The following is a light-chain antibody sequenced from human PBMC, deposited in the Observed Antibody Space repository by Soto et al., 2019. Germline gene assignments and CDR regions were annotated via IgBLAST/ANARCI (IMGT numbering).Light chain of an antibody. CDR2: AAS. J-gene: IGKJ1*01. V-gene: IGKV1-27*01. Sequence: DVQMTQSPSSLSASVGDRVTITCRASQGISTSLAWYQQKPGKIPTLLIYAASTLQSGVPSRFSGSGSGTDFTLTISSLQSEDVATYYCQQYNTWPRTFGQGTKVETK. CDR3: QQYNTWPRT. CDR1: QGISTS.